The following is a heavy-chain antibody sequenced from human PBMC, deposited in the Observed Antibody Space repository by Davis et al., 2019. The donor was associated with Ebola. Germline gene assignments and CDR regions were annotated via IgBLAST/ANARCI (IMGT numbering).Heavy chain of an antibody. J-gene: IGHJ4*02. CDR1: GFTFSNFL. D-gene: IGHD1-14*01. CDR2: ILSDGSGT. Sequence: PGGSLRLSCAASGFTFSNFLMHWVRQAPGKGLMWVSRILSDGSGTIYADSVKGRFTISRDNATNTLYLQMNSLLDEDTAVYYCARGKGLSTTPLDYWGQGTLVTVSS. V-gene: IGHV3-74*01. CDR3: ARGKGLSTTPLDY.